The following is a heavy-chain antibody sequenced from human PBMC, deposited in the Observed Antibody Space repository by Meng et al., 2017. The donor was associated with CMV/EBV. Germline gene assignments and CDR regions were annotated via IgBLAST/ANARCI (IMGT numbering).Heavy chain of an antibody. D-gene: IGHD2-2*01. CDR2: ISSSGSTI. CDR3: ARDSKTPDAFDI. CDR1: GFTFSSYE. Sequence: GGSLRLSCAASGFTFSSYEMNWVRQAPGKGLERVSYISSSGSTIYYADSVKGRFTISRDNAKNSLYLQMNSLRAEDTAVYYCARDSKTPDAFDIWGQGTMVTVSS. J-gene: IGHJ3*02. V-gene: IGHV3-48*03.